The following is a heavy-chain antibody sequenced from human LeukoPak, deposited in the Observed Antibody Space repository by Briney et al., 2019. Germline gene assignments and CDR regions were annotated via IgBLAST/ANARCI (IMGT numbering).Heavy chain of an antibody. Sequence: SQTLSLTCTVSGGSISSGGYYWSWIRQHPGNGLEWIGYIYYSGSTYYNPSLKSRVTISGDTSKNQFSLKLSSVTAADTAVCYCARAVRLGDLSLGYWGQGTLVTVSS. CDR2: IYYSGST. J-gene: IGHJ4*02. D-gene: IGHD3-16*02. CDR3: ARAVRLGDLSLGY. V-gene: IGHV4-31*03. CDR1: GGSISSGGYY.